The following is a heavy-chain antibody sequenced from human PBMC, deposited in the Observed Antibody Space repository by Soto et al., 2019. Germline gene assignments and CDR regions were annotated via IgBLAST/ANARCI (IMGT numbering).Heavy chain of an antibody. CDR3: ARDGGGVVIPYYYYYMDV. J-gene: IGHJ6*03. CDR1: GFTFSSYW. D-gene: IGHD3-3*01. Sequence: EVQLVESGGGLVQPGGSLRLSCAASGFTFSSYWMHWVRQAPGKGLVWVSRINSDGSSTSYADSVKGRFTISRDNAKNTLYLQMNSLRAEDTAVYYCARDGGGVVIPYYYYYMDVWGQGTTVTVSS. V-gene: IGHV3-74*01. CDR2: INSDGSST.